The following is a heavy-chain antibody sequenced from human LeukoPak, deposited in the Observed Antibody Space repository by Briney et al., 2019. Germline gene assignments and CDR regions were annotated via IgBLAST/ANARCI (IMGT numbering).Heavy chain of an antibody. J-gene: IGHJ6*02. V-gene: IGHV1-69*04. D-gene: IGHD2-21*02. CDR2: IIPISGIA. CDR1: GGTFSSYA. CDR3: ARTTCYYCGGDTDYYYYGIDV. Sequence: SVKVSCKASGGTFSSYAISWVRQAPGQGLEWMGRIIPISGIANYAQKFQGGVTITADKSTSTAYMELSSLRSEDTAVYYCARTTCYYCGGDTDYYYYGIDVWGQGTTVTVSS.